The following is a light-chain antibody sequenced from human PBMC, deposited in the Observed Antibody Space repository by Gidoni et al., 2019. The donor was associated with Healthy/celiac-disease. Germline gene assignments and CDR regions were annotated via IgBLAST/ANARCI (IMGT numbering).Light chain of an antibody. V-gene: IGKV3-15*01. J-gene: IGKJ4*01. CDR2: GAS. Sequence: EIVMPQSPATLSVSPGERATLSCRASQSVSSNLAWYQQKPGQAPRLLIYGASPRATGIPARFSGSGSGTEFTLTISSLQSEDFAVYYCQQYNNWPLTFGGGTKVEIK. CDR1: QSVSSN. CDR3: QQYNNWPLT.